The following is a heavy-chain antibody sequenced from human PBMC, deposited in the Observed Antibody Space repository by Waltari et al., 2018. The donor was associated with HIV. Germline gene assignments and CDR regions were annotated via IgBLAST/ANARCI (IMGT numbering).Heavy chain of an antibody. D-gene: IGHD3-22*01. CDR2: ISNDGSSK. CDR3: ASPFYSDSTTYYYGLDY. J-gene: IGHJ4*02. Sequence: QVQLVESGGGVVPPGRSRRLSCAASGFPFRSFGIPWVRQAPGKGLEWVAVISNDGSSKYYADSVKGRFTISRDNSKNTLYLHMNSLRAEDTAVYYCASPFYSDSTTYYYGLDYWGQGTLVTVSS. CDR1: GFPFRSFG. V-gene: IGHV3-30-3*01.